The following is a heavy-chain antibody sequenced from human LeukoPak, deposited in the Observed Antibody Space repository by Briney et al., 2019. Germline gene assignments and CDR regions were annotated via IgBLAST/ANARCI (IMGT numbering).Heavy chain of an antibody. Sequence: GGSLRLSCAVSGFTFRCYEMNWVRQAPGKGLEGVSNIGSSGTNRYYADSVKGRFSISRDNAKSSLYLQMNSLRVEDTAVYYCALLAVASDFDYWGQGALVTVSS. J-gene: IGHJ4*02. CDR3: ALLAVASDFDY. D-gene: IGHD6-19*01. V-gene: IGHV3-48*03. CDR2: IGSSGTNR. CDR1: GFTFRCYE.